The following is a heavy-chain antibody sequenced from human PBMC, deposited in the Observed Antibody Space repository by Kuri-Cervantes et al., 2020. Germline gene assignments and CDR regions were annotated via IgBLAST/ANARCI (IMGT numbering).Heavy chain of an antibody. CDR3: ARWRADYGDAFDI. V-gene: IGHV1-46*01. J-gene: IGHJ3*02. CDR1: GYTFTSYY. CDR2: INPSGGGT. D-gene: IGHD4-17*01. Sequence: ASVKVSCKASGYTFTSYYMHWVRQAPGQGLEWMGIINPSGGGTSYAQKFQGRVTMTRDTSTSTVYMELSSLRSEDTAVYYCARWRADYGDAFDIWGQGTMVTVSS.